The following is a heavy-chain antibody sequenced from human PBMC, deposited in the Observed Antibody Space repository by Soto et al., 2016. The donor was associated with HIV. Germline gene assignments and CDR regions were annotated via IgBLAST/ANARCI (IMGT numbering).Heavy chain of an antibody. Sequence: VQLVESGGGLVQPGGSLRLSCAASGFTVSSSYMSWVRQTPGKGLEWVSVIYSGGNTYYANSVAGRFTISRDNSNNILFLQMNSLRAEDTAVYYCARDRPGYSDRTGSSVGVGYFENWGQGNLVTVSS. CDR1: GFTVSSSY. V-gene: IGHV3-66*01. CDR2: IYSGGNT. CDR3: ARDRPGYSDRTGSSVGVGYFEN. D-gene: IGHD3-22*01. J-gene: IGHJ4*02.